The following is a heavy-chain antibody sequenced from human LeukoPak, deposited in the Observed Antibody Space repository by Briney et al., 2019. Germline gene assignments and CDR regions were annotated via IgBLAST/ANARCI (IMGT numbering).Heavy chain of an antibody. Sequence: SETLSLTCTVSGGSISSSSYYWGWVRQPPGKGLEWIGSIYYSGSTYYNPSLKSRVTISVDTSKNQFSLKLSSVTAADTAVYYCARHRPATPFDYWGQGTLVTVSS. CDR1: GGSISSSSYY. CDR2: IYYSGST. V-gene: IGHV4-39*01. CDR3: ARHRPATPFDY. J-gene: IGHJ4*02.